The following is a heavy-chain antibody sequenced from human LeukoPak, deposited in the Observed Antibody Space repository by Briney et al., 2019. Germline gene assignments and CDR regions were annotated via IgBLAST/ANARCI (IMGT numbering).Heavy chain of an antibody. CDR1: GYTFTRYY. Sequence: ASVKVSCKASGYTFTRYYMHWVRQAPGQGLEWMGWINPNSGGTNYAQKFQGRVTMTRDTSISTAYMELSRLRSDDTAVYYCARDRYYYGSGSTSFDYWGQGTLVTVSS. CDR3: ARDRYYYGSGSTSFDY. J-gene: IGHJ4*02. V-gene: IGHV1-2*02. D-gene: IGHD3-10*01. CDR2: INPNSGGT.